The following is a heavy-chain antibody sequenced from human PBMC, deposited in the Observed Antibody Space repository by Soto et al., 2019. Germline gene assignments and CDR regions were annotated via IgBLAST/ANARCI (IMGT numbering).Heavy chain of an antibody. CDR3: AGYNWNSQNY. Sequence: ASVKVSCAASGFTFSSYWMHWVRQAPGKGLVWVSRIKPDGSWTIHADSVKGRFTISRDNAKSMVYLQMNSLRVEDTAVYYCAGYNWNSQNYRGHGTLVTVSS. CDR1: GFTFSSYW. D-gene: IGHD1-7*01. J-gene: IGHJ4*01. V-gene: IGHV3-74*01. CDR2: IKPDGSWT.